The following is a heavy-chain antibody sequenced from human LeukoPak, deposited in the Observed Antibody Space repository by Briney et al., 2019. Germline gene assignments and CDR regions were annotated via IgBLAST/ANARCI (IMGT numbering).Heavy chain of an antibody. CDR1: GFSFTNNW. Sequence: GESLKISCKGSGFSFTNNWIGWVRQMPGKGLEWMGIIYPGDSDSRYSPSFQGQVTISADKSINAAYLHWSSLKASDTATYYCARLQVVAALGAFDIWGQGTMVTVSS. J-gene: IGHJ3*02. CDR2: IYPGDSDS. CDR3: ARLQVVAALGAFDI. V-gene: IGHV5-51*01. D-gene: IGHD2-15*01.